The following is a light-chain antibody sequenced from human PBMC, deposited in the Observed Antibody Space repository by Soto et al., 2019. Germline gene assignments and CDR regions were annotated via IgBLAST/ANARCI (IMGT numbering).Light chain of an antibody. CDR2: GAS. CDR3: HHSYIGLT. V-gene: IGKV3-15*01. J-gene: IGKJ4*01. Sequence: DIVMTQSPSTLYASVGDRATLSCRASHSVSSNLAWYQQKPGKAPRLLIYGASTRATGIPASFSGSVSVTALTLTIITPQSFDIEVCHWHHSYIGLTFGGGTKVDIK. CDR1: HSVSSN.